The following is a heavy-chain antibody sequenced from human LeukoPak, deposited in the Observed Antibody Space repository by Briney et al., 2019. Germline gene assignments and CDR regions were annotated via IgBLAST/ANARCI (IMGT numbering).Heavy chain of an antibody. D-gene: IGHD3-22*01. CDR2: INPNSAGT. J-gene: IGHJ4*02. CDR1: GYTFTGYY. CDR3: ARDLEYYYDSSGYPPLDY. V-gene: IGHV1-2*02. Sequence: ASVKVSCKASGYTFTGYYMHWVRQAPGQGLEWMGWINPNSAGTNYAQKFQGRVTMTRDTSISTAYMELSRLRSDDTAVYYCARDLEYYYDSSGYPPLDYWGQGTLVTVSS.